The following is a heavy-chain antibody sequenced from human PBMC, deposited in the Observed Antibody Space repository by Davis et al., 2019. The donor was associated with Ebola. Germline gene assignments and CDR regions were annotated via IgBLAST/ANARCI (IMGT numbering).Heavy chain of an antibody. CDR3: ASGRATLDY. V-gene: IGHV3-7*03. CDR2: IKEDGSEK. J-gene: IGHJ4*02. Sequence: GESLKISCAASRFSFSYYWMSWLRQAPGKGLEWVADIKEDGSEKYYVDSVKGRFTISRDNAKNPMFLQMNSLRAEDTAVYYCASGRATLDYWGQGTVVTVSS. D-gene: IGHD1-26*01. CDR1: RFSFSYYW.